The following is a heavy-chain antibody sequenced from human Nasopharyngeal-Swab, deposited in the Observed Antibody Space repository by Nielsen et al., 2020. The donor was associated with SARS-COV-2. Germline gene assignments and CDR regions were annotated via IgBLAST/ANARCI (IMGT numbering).Heavy chain of an antibody. V-gene: IGHV3-13*04. J-gene: IGHJ6*03. CDR2: IGTAGDT. CDR3: ARGTDCSSTSCPTFYYYYYYMDV. CDR1: GFTFSSYD. Sequence: GESLKISCAASGFTFSSYDMHWVRQATGKGPEWVSAIGTAGDTYYPGSVKGRFTISRENAKNSLYLQMNSLRAGDTAVYYCARGTDCSSTSCPTFYYYYYYMDVWGKGTTVTVSS. D-gene: IGHD2-2*01.